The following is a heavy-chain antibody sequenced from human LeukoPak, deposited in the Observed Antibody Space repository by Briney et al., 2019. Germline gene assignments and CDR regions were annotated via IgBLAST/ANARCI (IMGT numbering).Heavy chain of an antibody. V-gene: IGHV3-33*08. CDR1: GFTFSSYA. Sequence: GGSLRLSCAASGFTFSSYAMSWVRQAPGKGLEWVAVIWYDGSNKYYADSVKGRFTISRDNSKNTLYLQMNSLRAEDTAVYYCARVPSYYYDSSGYFDYWGQGTLVTVSS. D-gene: IGHD3-22*01. CDR3: ARVPSYYYDSSGYFDY. J-gene: IGHJ4*02. CDR2: IWYDGSNK.